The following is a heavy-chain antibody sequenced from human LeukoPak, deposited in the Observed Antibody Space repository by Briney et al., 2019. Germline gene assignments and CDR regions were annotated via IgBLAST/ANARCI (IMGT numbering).Heavy chain of an antibody. CDR2: IRYDGSNK. Sequence: PGGSLRLSCAASGFTFSSYGMHWVRQAPGKGLEWVAFIRYDGSNKYYADSVKGRFTISRDNSKNTLYLQMNSLRAEDTAVYYCAKLGGSLIGFLWDYWGQGTLVTVSS. D-gene: IGHD1-26*01. CDR3: AKLGGSLIGFLWDY. V-gene: IGHV3-30*02. J-gene: IGHJ4*02. CDR1: GFTFSSYG.